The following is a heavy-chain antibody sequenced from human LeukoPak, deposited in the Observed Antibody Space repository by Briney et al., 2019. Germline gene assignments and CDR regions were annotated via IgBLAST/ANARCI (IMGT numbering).Heavy chain of an antibody. J-gene: IGHJ5*02. CDR2: ISTSGGMT. CDR3: ASSGYSSSWYGGNWFDP. Sequence: GGSLRLSCAASGFTFSSYAMNWVRQVPGKGLEWVSSISTSGGMTYNADSVRGRFTISRDNSKNTLYLQMNSLRAEDTAVYYCASSGYSSSWYGGNWFDPWGQGTLVTVSS. V-gene: IGHV3-23*01. CDR1: GFTFSSYA. D-gene: IGHD6-13*01.